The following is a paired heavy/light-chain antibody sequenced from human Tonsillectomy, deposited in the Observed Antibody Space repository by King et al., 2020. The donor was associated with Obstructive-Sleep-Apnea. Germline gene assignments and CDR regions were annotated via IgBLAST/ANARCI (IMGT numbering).Light chain of an antibody. CDR1: SGHSNYA. Sequence: QLVLTQSPSASASLGASVKLTCTLSSGHSNYAIAWHQQQPEKGPRFLMKLNSDGSHSKGDGIPDRFSGSSSGAERYLTISSLQSEDEADYYCQTWGTGILWVFGGGTKLTVL. CDR3: QTWGTGILWV. J-gene: IGLJ3*02. CDR2: LNSDGSH. V-gene: IGLV4-69*01.
Heavy chain of an antibody. D-gene: IGHD6-13*01. V-gene: IGHV4-39*07. Sequence: QLQLQESGPGLVKPSETLSLTCTVSGGSISSSSYYWAWIRQPPGKGLEWIGSIHYSGSTYYNPSLKSRVTISVDTSKNQFSLKLTSVTAADTAVYYCAHSGYSSSWYLFYFDYWGQGTLVTVSS. J-gene: IGHJ4*02. CDR3: AHSGYSSSWYLFYFDY. CDR1: GGSISSSSYY. CDR2: IHYSGST.